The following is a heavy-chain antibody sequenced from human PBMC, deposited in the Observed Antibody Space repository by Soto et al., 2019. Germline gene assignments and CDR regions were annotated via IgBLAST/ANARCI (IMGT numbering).Heavy chain of an antibody. V-gene: IGHV4-31*03. Sequence: QVQLQESGPGLVKPSQTLSPTCTVSGGSISSGGYYWSWIRQHPGKGLEWIGNIYYSGGAYYNPSLRSRVTISVDPSKNQHPLKLSSVTAADTAVYYCATSPTSWELLLYGFDYWGQGTLVTVSS. D-gene: IGHD1-26*01. CDR2: IYYSGGA. CDR1: GGSISSGGYY. CDR3: ATSPTSWELLLYGFDY. J-gene: IGHJ4*02.